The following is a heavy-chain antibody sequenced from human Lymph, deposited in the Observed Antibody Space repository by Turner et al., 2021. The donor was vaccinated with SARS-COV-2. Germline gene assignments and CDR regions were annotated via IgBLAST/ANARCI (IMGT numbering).Heavy chain of an antibody. V-gene: IGHV1-46*01. CDR3: ARDPPIQIWVDYFYDGMDV. Sequence: QVQLVQSGAEVKKPGASVKVSCRASGYSFTSYYMHWVRQAPGHGLEWMGIINPSGGSTSYAQKFQGRVTMTRDTSTSTVYMELSSLRSEDTAVYYCARDPPIQIWVDYFYDGMDVWGQGTTVTVSS. D-gene: IGHD5-18*01. CDR1: GYSFTSYY. J-gene: IGHJ6*02. CDR2: INPSGGST.